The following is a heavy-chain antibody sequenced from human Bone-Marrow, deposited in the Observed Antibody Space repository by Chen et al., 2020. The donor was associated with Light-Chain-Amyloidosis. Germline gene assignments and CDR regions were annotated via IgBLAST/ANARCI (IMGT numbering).Heavy chain of an antibody. V-gene: IGHV4-39*01. CDR3: ARAGDGSYYYMDV. Sequence: QLQLQESGPGLVKPSETLSLTCTVSGGSSSSSSYYWGWIRQPPGKGLEWIVSLYYSGSTYYNPSLKSRVTISVDTSKNQFSLKLSSVTAADTAVYYCARAGDGSYYYMDVWGKGTTVTVSS. D-gene: IGHD7-27*01. CDR2: LYYSGST. J-gene: IGHJ6*03. CDR1: GGSSSSSSYY.